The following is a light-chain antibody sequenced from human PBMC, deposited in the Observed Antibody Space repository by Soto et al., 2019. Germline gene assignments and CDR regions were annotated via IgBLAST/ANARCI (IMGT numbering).Light chain of an antibody. CDR2: GAS. V-gene: IGKV3-15*01. CDR1: QSVTNSY. CDR3: QQYSNWRLT. J-gene: IGKJ4*01. Sequence: EVLMTQSPVTLSVSPGERATLSCRSSQSVTNSYLARYQQNPGQVPRLLIFGASTGAAGIPARFSGSGSGTEFTLTISSLQSEDVAGYYSQQYSNWRLTFGGGTKA.